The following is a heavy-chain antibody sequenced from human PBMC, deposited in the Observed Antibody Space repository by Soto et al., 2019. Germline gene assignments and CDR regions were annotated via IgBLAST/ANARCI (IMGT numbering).Heavy chain of an antibody. CDR2: INPNSGGT. CDR1: GYTFTGYY. CDR3: ARAGYFDWSLLDFDY. V-gene: IGHV1-2*04. J-gene: IGHJ4*02. D-gene: IGHD3-9*01. Sequence: ASVKVSCKASGYTFTGYYMHWVRQAPGQGLEWMGWINPNSGGTNYAQKFQGWVTMTRDTSISTAYMELSRLRSDDTAVYYCARAGYFDWSLLDFDYWGQGTLVTVYS.